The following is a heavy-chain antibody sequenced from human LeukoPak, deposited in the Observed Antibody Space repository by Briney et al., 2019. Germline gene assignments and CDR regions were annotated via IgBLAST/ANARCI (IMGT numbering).Heavy chain of an antibody. J-gene: IGHJ4*02. V-gene: IGHV4-39*07. CDR1: GGSISSSSYY. CDR3: ARVEGYSSSWYVGPFDY. D-gene: IGHD6-13*01. CDR2: IYYSGST. Sequence: SETLSLTCTVSGGSISSSSYYWGWIRQPPGKGLEWIGSIYYSGSTYYNPSLKSRVTISVDTSKNQFSLKLSSVTAADTAVYYCARVEGYSSSWYVGPFDYWGQGTLVTVSS.